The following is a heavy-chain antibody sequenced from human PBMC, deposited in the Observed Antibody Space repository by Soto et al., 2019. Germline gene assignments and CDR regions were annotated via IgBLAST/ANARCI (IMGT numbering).Heavy chain of an antibody. Sequence: QITLKESGPTLVRPTETLTLTCTFSGFSLSSRGVGVGWIRQPPGKALEWLAFIYWDDDKRYRPSLKTRLTITKDTPKNQVVLTVANLDPVDTATYFCAYSGQLGRRYDYWGQGNQGTVYS. V-gene: IGHV2-5*02. CDR3: AYSGQLGRRYDY. D-gene: IGHD1-1*01. J-gene: IGHJ4*02. CDR2: IYWDDDK. CDR1: GFSLSSRGVG.